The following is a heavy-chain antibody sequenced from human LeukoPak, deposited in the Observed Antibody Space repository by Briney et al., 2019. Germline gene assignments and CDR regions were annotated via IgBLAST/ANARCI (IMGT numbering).Heavy chain of an antibody. J-gene: IGHJ6*02. V-gene: IGHV3-49*04. CDR1: GFTFGDYA. CDR2: IRSKAYGGTT. CDR3: TRDWEYSGSYKVYYYGMDV. Sequence: GGSLRLSCTASGFTFGDYAMSWVRQAPGKGLEWVGFIRSKAYGGTTEYAASVKGRFTISRDDSKSIAYLQMNSLKTEDTAVYYCTRDWEYSGSYKVYYYGMDVWGQGTTVTVSS. D-gene: IGHD1-26*01.